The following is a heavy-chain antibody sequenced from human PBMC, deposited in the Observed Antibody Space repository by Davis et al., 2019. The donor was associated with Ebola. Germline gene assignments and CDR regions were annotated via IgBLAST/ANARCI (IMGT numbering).Heavy chain of an antibody. CDR2: IYYSGST. D-gene: IGHD3-22*01. CDR1: GGSISSYY. J-gene: IGHJ4*02. CDR3: ARLVALYDNSGYAYLDY. V-gene: IGHV4-59*04. Sequence: MPSETLSLTCTVSGGSISSYYWSWIRQPPGKGLEWIGYIYYSGSTYYNPSLKSRVTMSVDTSKNQFSLKLSSVTATDTAVYYCARLVALYDNSGYAYLDYWGQGILVTVSS.